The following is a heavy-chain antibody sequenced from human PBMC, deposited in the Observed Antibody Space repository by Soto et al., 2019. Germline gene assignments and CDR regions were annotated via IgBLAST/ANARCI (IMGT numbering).Heavy chain of an antibody. D-gene: IGHD2-15*01. CDR1: GGSISSGGYY. CDR3: ARAHRGWSGGRKDYYGMDV. V-gene: IGHV4-31*03. Sequence: SETLSLTFTVSGGSISSGGYYWSWIRQHPGKGLEWIGYIYYSGSTYYNPSLKSRVTISVDTSKNQFSLKLSSVTAADTAVYYCARAHRGWSGGRKDYYGMDVWGQGTTVT. CDR2: IYYSGST. J-gene: IGHJ6*02.